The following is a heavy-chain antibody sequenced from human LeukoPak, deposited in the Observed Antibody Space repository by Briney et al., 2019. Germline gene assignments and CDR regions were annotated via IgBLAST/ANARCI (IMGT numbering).Heavy chain of an antibody. Sequence: SETLSLTCTVSGGSISSSSYYWGWIRQPPGKGLEWIGSIYSSGSTYYNASLQSRVTISIETSKNQISLRLNSVTAADTAMYYCTKSGGYGLIDYWGQGTLVTVSS. J-gene: IGHJ4*02. D-gene: IGHD1-26*01. CDR3: TKSGGYGLIDY. CDR1: GGSISSSSYY. V-gene: IGHV4-39*01. CDR2: IYSSGST.